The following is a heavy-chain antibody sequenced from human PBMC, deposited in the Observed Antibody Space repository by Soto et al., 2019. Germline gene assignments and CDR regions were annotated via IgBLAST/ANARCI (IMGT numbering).Heavy chain of an antibody. CDR2: IRSKANSYAT. V-gene: IGHV3-73*01. CDR1: GFTFSGSS. CDR3: AASGYDKFVDY. J-gene: IGHJ4*02. Sequence: GGSLRLSCAASGFTFSGSSMHWVRQASGKGLELVARIRSKANSYATTYGASVRGRFTISRDDSKNTAYLQMNSLKTDDTAVYYCAASGYDKFVDYWGQGSLVTVSS. D-gene: IGHD5-12*01.